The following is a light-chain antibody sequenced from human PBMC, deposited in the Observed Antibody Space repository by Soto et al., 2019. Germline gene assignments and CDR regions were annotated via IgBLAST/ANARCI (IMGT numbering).Light chain of an antibody. CDR3: KTWGSGTVV. Sequence: QAVVTQSPSASASLGASVKLTCTLSSGHSSYAIAWHQQQPEKGPRYLMKLNSDGSHSKGDGIPDRFSGSSSGAERYLTISRLQSEDEADYYCKTWGSGTVVFGGGTKLTVL. V-gene: IGLV4-69*01. CDR2: LNSDGSH. J-gene: IGLJ2*01. CDR1: SGHSSYA.